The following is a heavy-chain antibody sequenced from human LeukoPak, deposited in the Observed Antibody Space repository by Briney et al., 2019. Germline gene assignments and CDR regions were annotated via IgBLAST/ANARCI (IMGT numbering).Heavy chain of an antibody. CDR2: ISGLGGDT. Sequence: PGGSLRLSCAASGFTFSSYAMSWVRQAPGKGLEWVSSISGLGGDTYYADSVRGRFTSSRDNSKSTLYLQMNSLRAEDTAVYYCAKRPYINTDGWFDPWGQGTLVTVSS. CDR1: GFTFSSYA. CDR3: AKRPYINTDGWFDP. J-gene: IGHJ5*02. V-gene: IGHV3-23*01. D-gene: IGHD2-21*01.